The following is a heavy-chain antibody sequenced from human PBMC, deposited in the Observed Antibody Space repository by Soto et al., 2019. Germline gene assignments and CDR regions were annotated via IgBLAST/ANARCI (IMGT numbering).Heavy chain of an antibody. CDR3: ARGSGQQLSFRI. CDR1: GGSFSGYY. Sequence: SETLSLTCAAYGGSFSGYYWSWIRQPPGKGLEWIGDIYHSGSTNYNPSLKSRVTISVDTSKNQFSLKLSSVTAADTAVYYCARGSGQQLSFRIWGQGTMVTVSS. V-gene: IGHV4-34*01. CDR2: IYHSGST. J-gene: IGHJ3*02. D-gene: IGHD6-13*01.